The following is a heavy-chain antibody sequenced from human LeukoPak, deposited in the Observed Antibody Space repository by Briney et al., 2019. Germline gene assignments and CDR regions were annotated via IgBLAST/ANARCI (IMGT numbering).Heavy chain of an antibody. Sequence: GGSLRLSCAASGFTFSNNWMTWVRQAPGKGLEWVASVKKDGSEKYYVDSVKGRFTISRDNSKNTLYLQMNSLRAEDTAVYYCARVAGAEADWFDPWGQGTLVTVSS. D-gene: IGHD1-26*01. V-gene: IGHV3-7*01. CDR1: GFTFSNNW. J-gene: IGHJ5*02. CDR2: VKKDGSEK. CDR3: ARVAGAEADWFDP.